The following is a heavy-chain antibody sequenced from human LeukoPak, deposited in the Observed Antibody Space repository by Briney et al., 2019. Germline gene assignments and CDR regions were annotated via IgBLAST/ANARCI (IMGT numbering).Heavy chain of an antibody. V-gene: IGHV3-23*01. CDR3: AKAPWIRVVAATPLGNF. D-gene: IGHD2-15*01. Sequence: PGGSLRLSCAASGLTFSSYAMSWVRQAPGKGLEWVSAISGSGGSTYYADSVKGRFTISRDNSKHTLYLQMNSLSAEDTAVYYCAKAPWIRVVAATPLGNFWGQGTLV. CDR1: GLTFSSYA. CDR2: ISGSGGST. J-gene: IGHJ4*02.